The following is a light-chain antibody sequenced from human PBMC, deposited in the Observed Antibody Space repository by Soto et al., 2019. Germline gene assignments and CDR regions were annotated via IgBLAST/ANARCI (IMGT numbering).Light chain of an antibody. CDR2: KVC. V-gene: IGKV2-30*01. Sequence: DVVMTQSPLSLPVTLGQPASISCRSSQSLVFTDGNTYLNWFHQRPGQSPRRLIYKVCNRDFGVPDRFSGRGSGTDFTLNISRVEAEDVGVYYCMQGVHWPPTFGQGTKVEIK. J-gene: IGKJ1*01. CDR3: MQGVHWPPT. CDR1: QSLVFTDGNTY.